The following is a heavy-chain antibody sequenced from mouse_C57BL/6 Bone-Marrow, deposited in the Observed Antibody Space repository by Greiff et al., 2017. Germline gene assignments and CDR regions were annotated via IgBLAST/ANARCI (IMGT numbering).Heavy chain of an antibody. V-gene: IGHV14-4*01. D-gene: IGHD5-1*01. CDR3: TTNLPYYFDY. J-gene: IGHJ2*01. CDR2: IDPENGDT. CDR1: GFNIKDDY. Sequence: VQLQQSGAELVRPGASVKLSCTASGFNIKDDYMHWVKQRPEQGLEWIGWIDPENGDTEYASKFQGKATITADTSSNTAYLQLSSLTSEDTAVYYCTTNLPYYFDYWGKGTTLTVSS.